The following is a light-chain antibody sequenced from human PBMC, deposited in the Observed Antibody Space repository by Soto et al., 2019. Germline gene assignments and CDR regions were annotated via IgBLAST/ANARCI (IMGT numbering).Light chain of an antibody. CDR3: MQALETPLT. CDR1: QSLLHDNGFNF. J-gene: IGKJ4*01. Sequence: DIVMTQSPLFLSVTPGEPASITCRSSQSLLHDNGFNFLNWYLQKPGQSPQLLISLGSSRASGVPDRFSGSASGRDFTLLISSVEAEDVGVFYCMQALETPLTFGGGTKVEIK. V-gene: IGKV2-28*01. CDR2: LGS.